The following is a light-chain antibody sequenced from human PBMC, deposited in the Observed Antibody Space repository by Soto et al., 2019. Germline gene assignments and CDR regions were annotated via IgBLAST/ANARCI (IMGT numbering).Light chain of an antibody. J-gene: IGKJ4*01. V-gene: IGKV1-33*01. CDR1: QGISRY. CDR2: DAS. Sequence: DIQMTQSPSSLSASVGDRVTITCQASQGISRYLNWYQQKPGKAPKLLIYDASNLERGVPSRFSGSGSGTDFTFTISSLQPEDIATYYCQQYDNLVTFGGGTKVEIK. CDR3: QQYDNLVT.